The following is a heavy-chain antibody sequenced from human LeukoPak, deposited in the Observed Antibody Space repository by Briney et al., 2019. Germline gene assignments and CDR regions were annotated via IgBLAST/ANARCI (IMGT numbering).Heavy chain of an antibody. J-gene: IGHJ4*02. V-gene: IGHV1-2*02. CDR3: ARQPSDYYDSSGYFDY. D-gene: IGHD3-22*01. CDR1: GYTFTGYY. CDR2: INPNSGGT. Sequence: GASVKVSCKASGYTFTGYYMHWVRQAPGQGLEWMGWINPNSGGTNYAQKFQGRVTMTRGTSISTAYMELSRLRSDDTAVYYCARQPSDYYDSSGYFDYWGQGTLVTVSS.